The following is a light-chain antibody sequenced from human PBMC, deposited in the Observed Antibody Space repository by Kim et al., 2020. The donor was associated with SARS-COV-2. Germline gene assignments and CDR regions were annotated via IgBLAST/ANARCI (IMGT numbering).Light chain of an antibody. CDR2: DAS. J-gene: IGKJ5*01. V-gene: IGKV3-11*01. Sequence: SPGERATPSCRASQGVSSSLAWYQQKPGQAPRLLIYDASNRATGIPARFSGSGSGTDFTLTISSLEPEDFAVYYCQQRSNWPTITFGQGTRLEIK. CDR3: QQRSNWPTIT. CDR1: QGVSSS.